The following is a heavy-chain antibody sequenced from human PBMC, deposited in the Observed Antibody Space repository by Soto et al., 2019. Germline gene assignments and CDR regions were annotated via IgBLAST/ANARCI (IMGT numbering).Heavy chain of an antibody. CDR2: IIPIFGTA. D-gene: IGHD7-27*01. CDR1: GGTFSSYA. CDR3: ARDPSRSGLGYFDY. V-gene: IGHV1-69*13. J-gene: IGHJ4*02. Sequence: ASVKVSCKASGGTFSSYAISWVRQAPGQGLEWMGGIIPIFGTANYAQKVQGRVTITADESTSTAYMELSSLRSEDTVVYYCARDPSRSGLGYFDYWGQGTLVTVSS.